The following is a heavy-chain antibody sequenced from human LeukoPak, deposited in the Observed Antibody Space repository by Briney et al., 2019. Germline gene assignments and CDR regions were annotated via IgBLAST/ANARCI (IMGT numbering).Heavy chain of an antibody. V-gene: IGHV4-59*01. J-gene: IGHJ4*02. Sequence: SETLSLTCTVSGGSISSYYWNWIRQPPGKGLEWIGYIYYSGSTNYNPSLKSRVTISLDTSKNQFSLKLSSVTAADTAVYYCARDMERGSYFDYWGQGTLVTVSS. CDR3: ARDMERGSYFDY. D-gene: IGHD1-26*01. CDR1: GGSISSYY. CDR2: IYYSGST.